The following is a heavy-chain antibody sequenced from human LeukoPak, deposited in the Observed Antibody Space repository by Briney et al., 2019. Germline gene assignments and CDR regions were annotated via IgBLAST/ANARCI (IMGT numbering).Heavy chain of an antibody. CDR1: GGSISSGSYY. CDR2: IYYSGST. J-gene: IGHJ4*02. Sequence: KPSETLSLTCTVSGGSISSGSYYWGWIRQPPGKGLEWIGSIYYSGSTYYNPSLKIQVTISVDTSKTQLSLKLSSVTATDTAVYYCARLDYGDHDYWGQGTLVTVSS. CDR3: ARLDYGDHDY. V-gene: IGHV4-39*01. D-gene: IGHD4-17*01.